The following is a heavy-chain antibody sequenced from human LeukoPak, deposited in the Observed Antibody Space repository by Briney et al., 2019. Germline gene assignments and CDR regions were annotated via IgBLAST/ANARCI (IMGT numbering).Heavy chain of an antibody. V-gene: IGHV1-18*01. CDR2: ISVYNHNT. D-gene: IGHD2-2*01. CDR3: ARVFAYCSSTSCLDY. CDR1: GYTFTSYG. J-gene: IGHJ4*02. Sequence: GASVKVSCKASGYTFTSYGISWVRQAPGQGLEWMGWISVYNHNTNYAQKFQGRVTMTTDTSTSTAYMEVRGLRSDDTAVYYCARVFAYCSSTSCLDYWGQGTLVTVSS.